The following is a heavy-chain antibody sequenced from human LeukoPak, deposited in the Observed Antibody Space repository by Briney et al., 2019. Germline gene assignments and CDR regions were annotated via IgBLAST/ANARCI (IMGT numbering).Heavy chain of an antibody. V-gene: IGHV1-69*05. J-gene: IGHJ4*02. CDR2: ISAYNGNT. Sequence: ASVKVSCKASGGTFSSYAISWVRQAPGQGLEWMGWISAYNGNTNYAQKFQGRVTITTDESTSTAYMELSSLRSEDTAVYYCASPRSSYSGSYLYYFDYWGQGTLVTVSS. CDR3: ASPRSSYSGSYLYYFDY. D-gene: IGHD1-26*01. CDR1: GGTFSSYA.